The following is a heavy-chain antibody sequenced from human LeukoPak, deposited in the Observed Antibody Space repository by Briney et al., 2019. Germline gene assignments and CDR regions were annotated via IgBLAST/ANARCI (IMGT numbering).Heavy chain of an antibody. CDR2: INAGNGNT. CDR3: ARGLGAEYYYYYMDV. Sequence: ASVKVSCKASGYTFTSYPMHWVRQAPGQRLEWMGWINAGNGNTKYSQEFQGRVTITRDTSASTAYMELSSLRSEDMAVYYCARGLGAEYYYYYMDVWGKGTTVTVSS. D-gene: IGHD1-26*01. V-gene: IGHV1-3*03. J-gene: IGHJ6*03. CDR1: GYTFTSYP.